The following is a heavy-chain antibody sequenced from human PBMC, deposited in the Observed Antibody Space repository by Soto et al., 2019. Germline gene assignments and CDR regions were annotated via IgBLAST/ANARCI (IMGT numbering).Heavy chain of an antibody. D-gene: IGHD3-22*01. CDR1: GFTFSSYA. CDR3: AKDLPSYYYDSSGYTFDY. Sequence: SGGSLRLSCAASGFTFSSYAMSWVRQAPGKGLEWVSAISGSGGSTYYADSVKGRFTISRDNSKNTLYLQMNSLRAEDTAVYYCAKDLPSYYYDSSGYTFDYWGQGTLVTVSS. V-gene: IGHV3-23*01. J-gene: IGHJ4*02. CDR2: ISGSGGST.